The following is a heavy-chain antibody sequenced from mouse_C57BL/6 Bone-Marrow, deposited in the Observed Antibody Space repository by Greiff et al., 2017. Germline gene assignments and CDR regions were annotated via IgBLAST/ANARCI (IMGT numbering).Heavy chain of an antibody. D-gene: IGHD1-1*01. J-gene: IGHJ2*01. CDR3: ARIGFTPVVLDY. CDR2: ISAGGSYT. Sequence: EVHLVESGGGLVKPGGSLKLSCAASGFTFSSYAMSWVRQTPEKRLEWVATISAGGSYTYYPDNVKGRFTISRDNAKNNLYLQMSHLKSEDTAMYYCARIGFTPVVLDYWGQGTTLTVSS. V-gene: IGHV5-4*01. CDR1: GFTFSSYA.